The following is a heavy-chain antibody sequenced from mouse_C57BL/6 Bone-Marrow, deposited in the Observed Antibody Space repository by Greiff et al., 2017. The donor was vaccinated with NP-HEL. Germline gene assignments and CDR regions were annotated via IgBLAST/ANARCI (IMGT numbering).Heavy chain of an antibody. J-gene: IGHJ3*01. CDR2: IDPENGDT. V-gene: IGHV14-4*01. CDR3: TTPYDYPSWFAY. CDR1: GFNIKDDY. D-gene: IGHD2-4*01. Sequence: SGAELVRPGASVKLSCTASGFNIKDDYMHWVKQRPEQGLEWIGWIDPENGDTEYASKFQGKATITADTSSNTAYLQLSSLTSEDTAVYYCTTPYDYPSWFAYWGQGTLVTVSA.